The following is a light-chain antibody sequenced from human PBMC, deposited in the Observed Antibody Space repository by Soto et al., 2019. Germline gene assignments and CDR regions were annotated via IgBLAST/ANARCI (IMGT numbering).Light chain of an antibody. V-gene: IGLV2-8*01. CDR2: EVS. CDR1: SSDVGGYNF. J-gene: IGLJ2*01. Sequence: QSVLTQPPSASGSPGQSVTISCTGTSSDVGGYNFVSWYQQHPGKAPKLMIYEVSERPSGVPDRFSGSKSGNTASLTVSGLQAEDEADYYCSSYAGSNIAVFGGGTKVTVL. CDR3: SSYAGSNIAV.